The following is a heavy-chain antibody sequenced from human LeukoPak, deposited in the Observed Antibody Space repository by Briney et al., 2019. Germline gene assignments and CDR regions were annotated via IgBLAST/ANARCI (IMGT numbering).Heavy chain of an antibody. Sequence: ASVTVSFKTSGYTFTVYYMHWMRQAPGQGLEWMGWINPNSGDTNYAQKFQGRVTMTRDTSISTAYVELSWLRSDDTAVYYCAPSAAEFYFDYWGQGTLVTVSS. CDR3: APSAAEFYFDY. V-gene: IGHV1-2*02. D-gene: IGHD6-13*01. CDR2: INPNSGDT. J-gene: IGHJ4*02. CDR1: GYTFTVYY.